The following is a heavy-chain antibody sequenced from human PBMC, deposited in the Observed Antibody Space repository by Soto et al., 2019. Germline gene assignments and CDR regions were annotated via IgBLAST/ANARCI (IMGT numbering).Heavy chain of an antibody. CDR3: AAYDFWSGYPIYGMDV. CDR1: GYTFTSYY. CDR2: MNPNSGNT. J-gene: IGHJ6*02. Sequence: ASVKVSCKASGYTFTSYYINWVRQATGQGLEWMGWMNPNSGNTGYAQKFQGRVTMTRNTSISTAYMELSSLRSEDTAVYYCAAYDFWSGYPIYGMDVWGQGTTVTVSS. V-gene: IGHV1-8*01. D-gene: IGHD3-3*01.